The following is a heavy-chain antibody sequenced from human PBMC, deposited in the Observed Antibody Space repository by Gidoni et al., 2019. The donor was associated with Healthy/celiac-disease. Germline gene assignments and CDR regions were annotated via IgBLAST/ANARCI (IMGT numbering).Heavy chain of an antibody. V-gene: IGHV3-73*01. Sequence: QLVVSGGGSVEPGGSALPSCAACGFSFIGSVMHWVRQASGKGLEWVGRIGSKANTYATASAAAMKGRFTISRDASKNTAYLQINSLKTEDTAMYYCTRPLYGDYAYNWFDPWGQGTLVTVSS. CDR2: IGSKANTYAT. D-gene: IGHD4-17*01. CDR1: GFSFIGSV. CDR3: TRPLYGDYAYNWFDP. J-gene: IGHJ5*02.